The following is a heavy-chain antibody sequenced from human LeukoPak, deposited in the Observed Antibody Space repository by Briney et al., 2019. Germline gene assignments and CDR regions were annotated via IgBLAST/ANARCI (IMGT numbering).Heavy chain of an antibody. CDR2: INHSGST. CDR1: GGSFSGYY. D-gene: IGHD6-6*01. Sequence: PSETLSLTCAVYGGSFSGYYWGWIRQPPGKGLEWIGEINHSGSTNYNPSLKSRVTISVDTSKNQFSLKLSSVTAADTAVYYCASIYSSSSFLVDYWGQGTLVTVSS. J-gene: IGHJ4*02. V-gene: IGHV4-34*01. CDR3: ASIYSSSSFLVDY.